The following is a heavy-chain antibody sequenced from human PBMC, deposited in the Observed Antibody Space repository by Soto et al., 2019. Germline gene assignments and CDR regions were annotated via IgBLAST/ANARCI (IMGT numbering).Heavy chain of an antibody. D-gene: IGHD6-13*01. CDR2: ISHRGTP. CDR3: ARHVGVPGTRGFDY. V-gene: IGHV4-4*02. J-gene: IGHJ4*02. CDR1: GVSVSGTYW. Sequence: QVHLQESGPGLVEPSETLSLTCAVSGVSVSGTYWWSWVRQPPGKGLEWIGEISHRGTPHYNASLWSGVSMSTDTSRNQISLTLMSVTAADSASYFCARHVGVPGTRGFDYWGQGTLVTVSS.